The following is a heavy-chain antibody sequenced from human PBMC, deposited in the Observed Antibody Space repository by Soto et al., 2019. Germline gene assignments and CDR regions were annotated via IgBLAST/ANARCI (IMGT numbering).Heavy chain of an antibody. V-gene: IGHV4-61*01. CDR3: ARERGGGWTDY. D-gene: IGHD2-15*01. CDR1: GGSVSSGSYY. J-gene: IGHJ4*02. CDR2: IYYSGST. Sequence: QVQLQESGPGLVKPSETPSLTCTVSGGSVSSGSYYWSWIRQPPGKGLEWIGYIYYSGSTNYNPSLKSRVTISVDTSKNQFSLKLSSVTAADTAVYYCARERGGGWTDYWGQGTLVTVSS.